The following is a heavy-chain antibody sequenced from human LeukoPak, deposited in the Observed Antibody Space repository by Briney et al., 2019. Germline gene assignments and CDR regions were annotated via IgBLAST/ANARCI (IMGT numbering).Heavy chain of an antibody. V-gene: IGHV4-59*01. D-gene: IGHD3-22*01. CDR1: GGSISSYY. CDR3: ARASGYYYRFDY. J-gene: IGHJ4*02. CDR2: IYYSGST. Sequence: SETLSLTCTVSGGSISSYYWSRIRQPPGKGLEWIGYIYYSGSTNYNPSLKSRVTISVDTSKNQFSLKLSSVTAADTAVYYCARASGYYYRFDYWGQGTLVTVSS.